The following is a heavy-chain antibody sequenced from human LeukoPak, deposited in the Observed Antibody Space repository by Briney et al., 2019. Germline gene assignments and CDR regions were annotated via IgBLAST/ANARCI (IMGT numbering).Heavy chain of an antibody. CDR1: GGSISSYY. V-gene: IGHV4-59*08. D-gene: IGHD5-18*01. CDR3: ARVGYSYGFDY. J-gene: IGHJ4*02. CDR2: ICYSGNT. Sequence: SETLSLTCTVSGGSISSYYWSWIRQPPGKKLEWIGYICYSGNTNYNPSLKSRLTISIDTSKNQFSLKLRSVTAADTAVYFCARVGYSYGFDYWGQGTLVTVSS.